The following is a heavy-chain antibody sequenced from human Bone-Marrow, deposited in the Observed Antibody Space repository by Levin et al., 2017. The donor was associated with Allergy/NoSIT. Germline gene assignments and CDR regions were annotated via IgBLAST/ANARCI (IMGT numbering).Heavy chain of an antibody. D-gene: IGHD6-19*01. CDR3: ARDSTSGWYFDY. V-gene: IGHV3-48*03. CDR1: GITFSTYE. Sequence: SCAASGITFSTYEMNWVRQAPGKGLEWVSYISHSGSTIYYTDSVQGRFTISRDNAKNSLYLQMNSLRVEDTAVYYCARDSTSGWYFDYWGQGSLVTVSS. CDR2: ISHSGSTI. J-gene: IGHJ4*02.